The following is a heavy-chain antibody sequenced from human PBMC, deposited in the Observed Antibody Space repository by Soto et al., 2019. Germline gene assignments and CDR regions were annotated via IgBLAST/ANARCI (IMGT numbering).Heavy chain of an antibody. J-gene: IGHJ6*02. CDR2: IHYSGNT. V-gene: IGHV4-59*01. CDR1: GGSISGYY. Sequence: SETLSLTCTVSGGSISGYYWSWFRQPPGKGLEWIAYIHYSGNTKYNPSLKSRVSMSKDTSKNQFSLKLSSVTAADTAVYYCARTTQGGNMDVWGQGATVTVSS. D-gene: IGHD1-26*01. CDR3: ARTTQGGNMDV.